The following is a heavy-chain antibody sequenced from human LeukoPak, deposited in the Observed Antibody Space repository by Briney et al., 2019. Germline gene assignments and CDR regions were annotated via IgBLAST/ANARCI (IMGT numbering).Heavy chain of an antibody. CDR3: ARHGSLGSKYYYYPMDV. CDR2: ISNNGRT. CDR1: GGSISSYF. J-gene: IGHJ6*02. D-gene: IGHD3-16*01. Sequence: PSETLSLTCSVSGGSISSYFWSWIRQPPGKGLEWIGYISNNGRTNYNPSLKSRVTISVDTSKNQFSLKLTSVTAADTAVYYCARHGSLGSKYYYYPMDVWGQGTTVTVSS. V-gene: IGHV4-59*08.